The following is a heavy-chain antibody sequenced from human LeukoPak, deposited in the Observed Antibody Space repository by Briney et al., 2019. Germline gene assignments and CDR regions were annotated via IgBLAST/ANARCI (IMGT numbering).Heavy chain of an antibody. CDR2: IIPIFGTA. CDR1: RGTFSSYA. D-gene: IGHD6-13*01. Sequence: GASVKVSCKASRGTFSSYAISWVRQAPGQGLEWMGGIIPIFGTANYAQKFQGRVTITADESTSTAYMELSSLRSEDTAVYYCARAERYSSSWYIDYYYGMDVWGQGTTVTVSS. J-gene: IGHJ6*02. CDR3: ARAERYSSSWYIDYYYGMDV. V-gene: IGHV1-69*13.